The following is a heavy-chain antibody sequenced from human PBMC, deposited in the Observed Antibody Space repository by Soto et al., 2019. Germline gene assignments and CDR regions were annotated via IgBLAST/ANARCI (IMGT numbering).Heavy chain of an antibody. V-gene: IGHV4-28*03. CDR3: ARVPRP. CDR2: IYYSGTT. Sequence: PSETLSLTCAVSGYSISSSNWWGWIRQPPGKGLEWIGYIYYSGTTYYNPSLKSRVTISIDRSKNQFSLKLSSVTAADTAVYYCARVPRPWGQGTLVTVSS. CDR1: GYSISSSNW. J-gene: IGHJ5*02.